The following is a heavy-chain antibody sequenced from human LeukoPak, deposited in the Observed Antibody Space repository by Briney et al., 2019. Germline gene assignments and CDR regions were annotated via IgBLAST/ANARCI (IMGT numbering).Heavy chain of an antibody. J-gene: IGHJ5*02. Sequence: GGSLRLSCAASGFTFSSYWMHWVRQAPGKGLEWVAVISYDGSNKYYADSVKGRFTISRDNSKNTLYLQMNSLRAEDTAVYYCAKSSYYAWGQGTLATVSS. CDR3: AKSSYYA. D-gene: IGHD1-26*01. CDR1: GFTFSSYW. CDR2: ISYDGSNK. V-gene: IGHV3-30*18.